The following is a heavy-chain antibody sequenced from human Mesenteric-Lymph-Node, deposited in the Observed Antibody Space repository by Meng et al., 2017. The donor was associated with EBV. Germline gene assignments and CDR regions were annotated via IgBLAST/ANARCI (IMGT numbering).Heavy chain of an antibody. V-gene: IGHV4-30-4*01. CDR3: ASRGYSDGWTFDS. CDR1: GGSVSSAGYY. Sequence: QVPLRESGPGLVKPSQPLSLTCAVSGGSVSSAGYYWNWIRQPPGKGLEWIGYMYYSGSIYYNPSLKSRVTISVDTSKNQFSLKLSSVTAADTAVYYCASRGYSDGWTFDSWGQGTLVTVSS. D-gene: IGHD5-18*01. CDR2: MYYSGSI. J-gene: IGHJ4*02.